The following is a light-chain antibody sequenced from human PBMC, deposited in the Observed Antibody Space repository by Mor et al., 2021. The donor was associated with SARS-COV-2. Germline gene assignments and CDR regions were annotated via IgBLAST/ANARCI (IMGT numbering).Light chain of an antibody. CDR3: QQYNSYPYT. Sequence: SISSWLAWYQQKPGKAPKLLIYKASSLESGVPSRFSGSGSGTEFTLTISSLQPDDFATYYCQQYNSYPYTFGQGTKL. CDR2: KAS. J-gene: IGKJ2*01. CDR1: SISSW. V-gene: IGKV1-5*03.